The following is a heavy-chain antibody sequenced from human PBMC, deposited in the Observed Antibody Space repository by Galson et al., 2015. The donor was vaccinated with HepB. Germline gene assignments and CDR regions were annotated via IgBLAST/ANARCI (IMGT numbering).Heavy chain of an antibody. CDR2: IIPIFGTA. V-gene: IGHV1-69*13. Sequence: SVKVSCKASGGTFSSYAISWVRQAPGQGLEWMGGIIPIFGTANYAQKFQGRVTITADESTSTAYMELSSLRSEDTAVYHCAKGSEITIFSLYYFDYWGQGTLVTVSS. J-gene: IGHJ4*02. D-gene: IGHD3-9*01. CDR1: GGTFSSYA. CDR3: AKGSEITIFSLYYFDY.